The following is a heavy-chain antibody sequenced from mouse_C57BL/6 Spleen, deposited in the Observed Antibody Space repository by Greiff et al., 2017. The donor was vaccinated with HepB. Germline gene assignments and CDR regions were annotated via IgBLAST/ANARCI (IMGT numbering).Heavy chain of an antibody. CDR2: IYPRSGNT. CDR3: ARWSTTVVATGEYYYAMDY. CDR1: GYTFTSYG. V-gene: IGHV1-81*01. Sequence: QVQLQQSGAELARPGASVKLSCKASGYTFTSYGISWVKQRTGQGLEWIGEIYPRSGNTYYNEKFKGKATLTADKSSSTAYMELRSLTSEDSAVYFCARWSTTVVATGEYYYAMDYWGQGTSVTVAS. D-gene: IGHD1-1*01. J-gene: IGHJ4*01.